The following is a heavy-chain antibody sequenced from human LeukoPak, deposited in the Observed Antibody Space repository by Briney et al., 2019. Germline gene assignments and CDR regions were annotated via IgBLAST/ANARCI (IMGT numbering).Heavy chain of an antibody. CDR3: VRVGSVSGSDYLDY. CDR1: GFVFSGSP. V-gene: IGHV3-72*01. CDR2: SRNKAKSYTT. D-gene: IGHD6-19*01. Sequence: GGSLRLSCAASGFVFSGSPMHWVRQTSGKGLEWVGRSRNKAKSYTTEYAASVKGRFTISRDDSKNSLYLQMNSLETEDTAVYYCVRVGSVSGSDYLDYWGQGTLVTVSS. J-gene: IGHJ4*02.